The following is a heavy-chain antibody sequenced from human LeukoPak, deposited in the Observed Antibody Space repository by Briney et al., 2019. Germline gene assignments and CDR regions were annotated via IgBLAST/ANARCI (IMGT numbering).Heavy chain of an antibody. CDR2: IRSKANSYAT. CDR3: TRRGDYYDGSGYYYGY. J-gene: IGHJ4*02. CDR1: GFTFSGSA. Sequence: GGSLRLSCAASGFTFSGSAMHWVRQASGKGLEWVGRIRSKANSYATAYAASVKGRFTISRDDSKNTAYLQMNSLKTEDTAVYYCTRRGDYYDGSGYYYGYWGQGTLVTVSS. V-gene: IGHV3-73*01. D-gene: IGHD3-22*01.